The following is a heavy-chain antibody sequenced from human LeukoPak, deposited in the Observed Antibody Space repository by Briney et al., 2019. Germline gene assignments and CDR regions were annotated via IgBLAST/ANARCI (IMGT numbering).Heavy chain of an antibody. V-gene: IGHV4-31*03. D-gene: IGHD6-13*01. CDR1: GGSISSGGYY. Sequence: SETLSLTCTVSGGSISSGGYYWSWIRQHPGKGLEWIGYIYYSGSTYYNPSLKSRVTISVDTSKNQFSLKLSSVTAADTAVYYCARDSSISSSWCNWFDPWGQGTLVTVSS. CDR3: ARDSSISSSWCNWFDP. J-gene: IGHJ5*02. CDR2: IYYSGST.